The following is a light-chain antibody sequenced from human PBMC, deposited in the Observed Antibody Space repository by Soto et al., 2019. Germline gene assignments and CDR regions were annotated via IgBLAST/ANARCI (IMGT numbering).Light chain of an antibody. J-gene: IGKJ4*01. CDR3: RPRSNWLT. CDR1: QSVSSY. CDR2: DAS. V-gene: IGKV3-11*01. Sequence: EIVLTQSPATLSLSPGERATLSCRASQSVSSYLAWYQQKPGQAPRLLIYDASNRATGIPARFSGSGSGTAFTLNISSLEPEDFAVYYCRPRSNWLTFGGGTKVELK.